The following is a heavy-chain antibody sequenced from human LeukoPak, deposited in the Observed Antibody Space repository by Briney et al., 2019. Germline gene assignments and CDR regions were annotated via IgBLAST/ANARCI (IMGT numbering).Heavy chain of an antibody. D-gene: IGHD5-18*01. Sequence: GGSLRLSCAASGFTFSNYAMSWVRQAPGKGLEWVSGTSSGGGSTYYADSVKGRFTISRDNSKSTLYLQMNSLRAEDTAVYYCAKDQGIQLWLKYFQHWGQGTLVTVSS. CDR2: TSSGGGST. CDR3: AKDQGIQLWLKYFQH. V-gene: IGHV3-23*01. J-gene: IGHJ1*01. CDR1: GFTFSNYA.